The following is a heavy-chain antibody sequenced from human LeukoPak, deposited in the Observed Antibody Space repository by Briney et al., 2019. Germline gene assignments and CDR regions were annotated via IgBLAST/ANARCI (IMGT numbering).Heavy chain of an antibody. CDR2: VKSRSAGETT. CDR1: GFSISNDW. Sequence: GGSLRLSCAASGFSISNDWMSWIRQAPGKGLEWVARVKSRSAGETTDYAAPVKGRFTISRDDSKNTLYLQMNSLKTEDTAVYYCTLIQGWGSGSYYRDFWGQGTLVTVSS. V-gene: IGHV3-15*01. J-gene: IGHJ4*02. D-gene: IGHD3-10*01. CDR3: TLIQGWGSGSYYRDF.